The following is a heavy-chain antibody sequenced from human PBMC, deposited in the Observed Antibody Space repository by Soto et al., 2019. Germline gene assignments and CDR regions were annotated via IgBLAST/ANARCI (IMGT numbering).Heavy chain of an antibody. CDR3: ARDPPNPEHIVVVTAIYY. CDR1: GYTFTSYG. Sequence: GASLKVSCKASGYTFTSYGISWVRQAPGQGLEWMGWISAYNGNTNYAQKLQGRVTMTTDTSTSTAYMELRSLRSDDTAVYYCARDPPNPEHIVVVTAIYYWGQGTLVTVSS. D-gene: IGHD2-21*02. J-gene: IGHJ4*02. CDR2: ISAYNGNT. V-gene: IGHV1-18*01.